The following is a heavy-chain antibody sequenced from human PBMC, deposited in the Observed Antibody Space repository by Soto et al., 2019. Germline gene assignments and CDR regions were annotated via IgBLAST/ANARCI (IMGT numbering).Heavy chain of an antibody. CDR3: ARCYYYDSSGYLYYYYGMDV. D-gene: IGHD3-22*01. Sequence: QVQLVQSGAEVKKPGSSVKVSCKASGGTFSSYAISWVRQAPGQGLEWMGGIIPIFGTANYAQKFQGRVTITEDESTSTAYMELSSLRSEDTAVYYCARCYYYDSSGYLYYYYGMDVWGQGTTVTVSS. CDR1: GGTFSSYA. V-gene: IGHV1-69*12. J-gene: IGHJ6*02. CDR2: IIPIFGTA.